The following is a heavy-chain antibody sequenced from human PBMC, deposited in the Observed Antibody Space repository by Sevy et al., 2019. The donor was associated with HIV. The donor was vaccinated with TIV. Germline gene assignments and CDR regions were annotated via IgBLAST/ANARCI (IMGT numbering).Heavy chain of an antibody. CDR3: ARSYRTDPFYYSGSGGYYYPIYFDY. Sequence: GGSLRLSCAASGFTFSNYWMSWVRQAPGKGLEWVANIKQDGSEKYYVHSVKGRFSISRDNAKNSLYLQMNSLRAEDTAVYYCARSYRTDPFYYSGSGGYYYPIYFDYWGQGTLVTVSS. D-gene: IGHD3-22*01. CDR1: GFTFSNYW. V-gene: IGHV3-7*01. J-gene: IGHJ4*02. CDR2: IKQDGSEK.